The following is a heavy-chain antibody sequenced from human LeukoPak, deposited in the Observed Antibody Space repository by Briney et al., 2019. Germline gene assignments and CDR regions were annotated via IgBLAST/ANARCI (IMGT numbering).Heavy chain of an antibody. V-gene: IGHV4-34*01. J-gene: IGHJ4*02. Sequence: SETLSLTCAVYGGSFSGYYWSWIRQPPGKGLEWIGEINHSGSTNYNPSLKSRVTISVDTSKNQFSLKLSSVTAADTAVYYCARVFSTQNRLFDYWGQGTLVTVSS. D-gene: IGHD2-21*01. CDR1: GGSFSGYY. CDR2: INHSGST. CDR3: ARVFSTQNRLFDY.